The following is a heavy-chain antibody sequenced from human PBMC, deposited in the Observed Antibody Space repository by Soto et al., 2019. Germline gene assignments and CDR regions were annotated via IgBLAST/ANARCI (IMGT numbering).Heavy chain of an antibody. D-gene: IGHD3-9*01. CDR3: ARGRLRYCDWPDWYFDL. CDR1: GFTVSSNY. Sequence: EVQLVESGGGLVQPGGSLRLSCAASGFTVSSNYMSWVRQAPGKGLEWVSVIYSGGSTYYADSVKGRFTISRHNSKNTLYLQMNSLRAEDTAVYYCARGRLRYCDWPDWYFDLWGRGTLVTVSS. V-gene: IGHV3-53*04. CDR2: IYSGGST. J-gene: IGHJ2*01.